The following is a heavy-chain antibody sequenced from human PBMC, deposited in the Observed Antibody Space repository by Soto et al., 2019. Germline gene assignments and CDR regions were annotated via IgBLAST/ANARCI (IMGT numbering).Heavy chain of an antibody. CDR3: ATLPPRIVVVKTELPT. D-gene: IGHD2-15*01. CDR1: GGSLSSGPYS. Sequence: SETLSLTCTVSGGSLSSGPYSWGWIRQPPGEGLEWIGTFHYSENTYYNPSLESRVTISVDKSNNQFSLELRSVTAADTAVYYCATLPPRIVVVKTELPTWGQGILVNVSS. CDR2: FHYSENT. J-gene: IGHJ5*02. V-gene: IGHV4-39*07.